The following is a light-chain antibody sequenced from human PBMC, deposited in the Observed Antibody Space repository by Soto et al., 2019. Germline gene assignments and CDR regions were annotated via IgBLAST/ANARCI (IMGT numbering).Light chain of an antibody. J-gene: IGKJ1*01. V-gene: IGKV1-39*01. CDR2: AAS. CDR3: QQCYSTPWT. Sequence: DIQMTQSPASLSASVGDRVTITCRASENINFYLHWYQQKPGKAPKLLIYAASTLQSGVPSRFSGSGSGTDCTLTLNSLQPEDFATYYCQQCYSTPWTFGQWTKVEIK. CDR1: ENINFY.